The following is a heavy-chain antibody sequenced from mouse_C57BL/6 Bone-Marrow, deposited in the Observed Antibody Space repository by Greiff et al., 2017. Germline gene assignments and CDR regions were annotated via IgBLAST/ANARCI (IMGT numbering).Heavy chain of an antibody. J-gene: IGHJ2*01. V-gene: IGHV1-55*01. CDR3: ARGRTGDFDY. Sequence: QVRLQQPGAELVKPGASVKMSCKASGYTFTSYWLTWVKPRPGPGLEWIGDIYPGSGSTNYNEKFKSKATLTVDTSSSTAYMQLSSLTSEDSAVYYCARGRTGDFDYWGQGTTLTVSS. CDR1: GYTFTSYW. CDR2: IYPGSGST. D-gene: IGHD4-1*01.